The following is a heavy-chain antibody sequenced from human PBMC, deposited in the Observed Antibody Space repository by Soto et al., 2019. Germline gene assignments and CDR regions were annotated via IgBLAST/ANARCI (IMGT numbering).Heavy chain of an antibody. J-gene: IGHJ4*02. D-gene: IGHD6-19*01. V-gene: IGHV4-59*08. Sequence: QVQLQESGPGLVKPSETLSLTCTVSGGSISSYYWSWIRQPPGKGLEWIGYIYYSGSTNYNPSLKSRVTISVDTSKNQLSLKLSSVTAADTAVYYCARRRYSSGWYYFDYWGQGTLVTVSS. CDR2: IYYSGST. CDR1: GGSISSYY. CDR3: ARRRYSSGWYYFDY.